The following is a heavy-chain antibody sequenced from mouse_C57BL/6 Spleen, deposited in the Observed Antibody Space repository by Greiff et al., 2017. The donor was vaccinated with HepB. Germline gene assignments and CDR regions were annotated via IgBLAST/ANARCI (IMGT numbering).Heavy chain of an antibody. V-gene: IGHV5-17*01. CDR3: ARPGRFYYYAMDY. CDR2: ISSGSSTI. CDR1: GFTFSDYG. D-gene: IGHD1-1*01. J-gene: IGHJ4*01. Sequence: EVKLMESGGGLVKPGGSLKLSCAASGFTFSDYGMHWVRQAPEKGLEWVAYISSGSSTIYYADTVKGRFTISRDNAKNTLFLQMTSLRSEDTAMYYCARPGRFYYYAMDYWGQGTSVTVSS.